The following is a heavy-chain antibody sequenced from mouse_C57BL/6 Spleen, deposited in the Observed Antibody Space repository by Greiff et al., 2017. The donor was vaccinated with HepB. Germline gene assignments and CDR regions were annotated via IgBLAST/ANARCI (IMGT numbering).Heavy chain of an antibody. V-gene: IGHV5-16*01. CDR2: INYDGSST. D-gene: IGHD2-4*01. J-gene: IGHJ2*01. Sequence: DVQLVESEGGLVQPGSSMKLSCTASGFTFSDYYMAWVRQVPEKGLEWVANINYDGSSTYYLDSLKSRFIISRDNAKNILYLQMSSLKSEDTATYYCARGPSYDYDGGFDYWGQGTTLTVSS. CDR1: GFTFSDYY. CDR3: ARGPSYDYDGGFDY.